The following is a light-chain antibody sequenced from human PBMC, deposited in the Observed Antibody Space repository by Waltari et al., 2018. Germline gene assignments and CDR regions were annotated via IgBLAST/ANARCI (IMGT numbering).Light chain of an antibody. CDR1: QSFSIY. Sequence: EIVLTQSPGTLSLSPGERANLSCRASQSFSIYLAWYQQKPGRAPRLLIYPASSRATGVPDRFSGSGSGTDFSLTISRLEPEDFAVYYCQHYVSLPVTFGQGTKVEIK. J-gene: IGKJ1*01. CDR2: PAS. CDR3: QHYVSLPVT. V-gene: IGKV3-20*01.